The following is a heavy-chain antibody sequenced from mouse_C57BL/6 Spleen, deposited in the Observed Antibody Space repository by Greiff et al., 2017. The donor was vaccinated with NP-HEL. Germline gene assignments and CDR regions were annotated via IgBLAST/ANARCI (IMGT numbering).Heavy chain of an antibody. CDR1: GYTFTSYW. CDR2: IYPGSGST. CDR3: ARSGVYYDYDRGFAY. D-gene: IGHD2-4*01. Sequence: QVQLQQPGAELVKPGASVKMSCKASGYTFTSYWITWVKQRPGQGLEWIGDIYPGSGSTNYNEKFKSKATLTVDTSSSTAYMQLSSLTSEDSAVYYCARSGVYYDYDRGFAYWGQGTLATVSA. J-gene: IGHJ3*01. V-gene: IGHV1-55*01.